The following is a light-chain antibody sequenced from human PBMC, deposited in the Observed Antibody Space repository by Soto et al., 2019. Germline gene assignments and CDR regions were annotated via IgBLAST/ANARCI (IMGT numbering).Light chain of an antibody. Sequence: DIVMTQSPDSLAVSLGERATIKCKSSQSVLYSSNNKNFLAWYQQKPGQPPKLLIYWASTRESGVPDRFSGSGSGTDFTLTISSLQAEDVAFYYCQQYYSTPLTFGQGTKLEIK. J-gene: IGKJ2*01. CDR3: QQYYSTPLT. CDR1: QSVLYSSNNKNF. CDR2: WAS. V-gene: IGKV4-1*01.